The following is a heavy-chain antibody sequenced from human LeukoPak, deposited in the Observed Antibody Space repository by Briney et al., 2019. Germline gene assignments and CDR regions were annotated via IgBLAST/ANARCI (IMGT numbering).Heavy chain of an antibody. Sequence: GGSLRLSCAASGFTFSKYGMSWVRQAPGKGLEWVSIISSSDGTTYYADSVGGRFTISRDNSKNTLYLQMNSLRAEDTAMYYCAKGQEYVWGSYRHTEGPYFDYWGQGTLVSVSS. J-gene: IGHJ4*02. D-gene: IGHD3-16*02. CDR2: ISSSDGTT. CDR3: AKGQEYVWGSYRHTEGPYFDY. V-gene: IGHV3-23*01. CDR1: GFTFSKYG.